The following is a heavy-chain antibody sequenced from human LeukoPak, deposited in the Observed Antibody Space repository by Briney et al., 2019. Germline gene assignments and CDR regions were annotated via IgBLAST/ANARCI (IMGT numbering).Heavy chain of an antibody. Sequence: PGGSLRLSCAASGFTVSSNYMSWVRQAPGKGLEWVSVIYSGGSTYYADSVKGRFTISRDNAKNTLYLQMNSLRAEDTAVYYCARDQDYGSFDYWGQGTLVTVSS. CDR3: ARDQDYGSFDY. V-gene: IGHV3-66*01. J-gene: IGHJ4*02. CDR1: GFTVSSNY. D-gene: IGHD4-17*01. CDR2: IYSGGST.